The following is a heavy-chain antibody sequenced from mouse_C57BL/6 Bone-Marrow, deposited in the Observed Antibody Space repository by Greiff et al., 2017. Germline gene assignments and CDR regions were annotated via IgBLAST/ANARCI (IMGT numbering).Heavy chain of an antibody. CDR2: IYPGGGYT. CDR1: GYTFTNYW. Sequence: QVHVKQSGAELVRPGTSVKMSCKASGYTFTNYWIGWAKQRPGHGLEWIGDIYPGGGYTNYNEKFKGKVTLTADKSSSTAYMQFRSLTSEDSAIYYCSLFYGSSWDYWGQGTTLTVAS. J-gene: IGHJ2*01. V-gene: IGHV1-63*01. CDR3: SLFYGSSWDY. D-gene: IGHD1-1*01.